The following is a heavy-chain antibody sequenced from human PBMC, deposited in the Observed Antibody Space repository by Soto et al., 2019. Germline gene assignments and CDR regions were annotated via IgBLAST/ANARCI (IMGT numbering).Heavy chain of an antibody. J-gene: IGHJ4*02. D-gene: IGHD5-18*01. V-gene: IGHV3-23*01. CDR2: ISGSGDST. CDR1: GVNFISLA. CDR3: AKGVYSYGYNNSDY. Sequence: VGPNRHSCTAVGVNFISLAMRGVRQAKGKGLERVSAISGSGDSTYDADSVEGRFTISRGNSRNKLYLHMDSLKAEDPAVYYCAKGVYSYGYNNSDYWTQGTLVTVSS.